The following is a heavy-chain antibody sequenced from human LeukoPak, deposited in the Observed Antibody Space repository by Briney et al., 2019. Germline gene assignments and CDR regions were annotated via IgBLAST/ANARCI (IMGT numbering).Heavy chain of an antibody. CDR2: ISGSGGST. CDR3: AKDHSGYDFFY. CDR1: GFTFSSYG. V-gene: IGHV3-23*01. Sequence: GRSLRLSCAASGFTFSSYGMHWVRQAPGKGLEWVSAISGSGGSTYYADSVKGRFTISRDNSKNTLYLQMNSLRAEDTAVYYCAKDHSGYDFFYWGQGTLVTVSS. J-gene: IGHJ4*02. D-gene: IGHD5-12*01.